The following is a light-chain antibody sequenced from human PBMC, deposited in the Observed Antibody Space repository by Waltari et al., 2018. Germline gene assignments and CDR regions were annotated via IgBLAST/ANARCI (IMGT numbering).Light chain of an antibody. CDR1: QSVLYSYNNKNY. Sequence: DIVMTQSPDSLAVSLGERPTINCKSSQSVLYSYNNKNYLAWYQQKPGQPPKLLIYWASTRESGVPDRFSGSGSGTDFTLTISSLQAEDVAVYYCQQYYSTLTFGQGTKVEIK. J-gene: IGKJ1*01. CDR3: QQYYSTLT. V-gene: IGKV4-1*01. CDR2: WAS.